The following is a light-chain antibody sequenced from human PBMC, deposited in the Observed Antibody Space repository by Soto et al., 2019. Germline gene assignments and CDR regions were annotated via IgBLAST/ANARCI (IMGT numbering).Light chain of an antibody. J-gene: IGKJ2*01. V-gene: IGKV4-1*01. CDR2: WAS. CDR3: QQYFRTPRT. Sequence: DIVMTQSPDSLAVSLGARATINCKSSQSVLFSSNDKNCLAWYQQKPGQPPKLLIYWASARESGVPDRFSGSGSGTDFTLTISSLQAEDVAVYYCQQYFRTPRTFGQGTKLEIK. CDR1: QSVLFSSNDKNC.